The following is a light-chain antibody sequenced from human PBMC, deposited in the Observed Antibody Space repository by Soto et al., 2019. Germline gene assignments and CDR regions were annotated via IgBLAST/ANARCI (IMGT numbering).Light chain of an antibody. CDR3: SSYAGSSNV. Sequence: SYVLTQPPSVSVAPGQTAKITCGGNNIGTKRVHWYQQKPGQAPVLVVYDDSDRPSGIPERFSGSNSGNTASLTVSGLQAEDEADYYCSSYAGSSNVFGTGTKVTVL. V-gene: IGLV3-21*02. CDR1: NIGTKR. CDR2: DDS. J-gene: IGLJ1*01.